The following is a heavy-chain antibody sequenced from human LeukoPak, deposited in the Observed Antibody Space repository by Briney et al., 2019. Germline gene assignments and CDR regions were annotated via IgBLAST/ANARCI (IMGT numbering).Heavy chain of an antibody. CDR3: ARDGRITMVRGVVYYYYYGMDV. CDR1: GFTFSSYW. J-gene: IGHJ6*04. V-gene: IGHV3-7*03. CDR2: IKQDGSEK. D-gene: IGHD3-10*01. Sequence: GGSLRLSCAASGFTFSSYWMSWVRQATGKGLEGVANIKQDGSEKYYVDSVKGRFTISRDNAKNSLYLQMKSLRAEDAAVYYCARDGRITMVRGVVYYYYYGMDVWGKGTTVTVSS.